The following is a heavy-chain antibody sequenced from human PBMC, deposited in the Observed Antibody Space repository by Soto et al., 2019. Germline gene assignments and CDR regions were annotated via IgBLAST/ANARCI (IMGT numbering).Heavy chain of an antibody. CDR3: ARQIVAGGYSYGSPSYFDY. J-gene: IGHJ4*02. V-gene: IGHV4-39*01. Sequence: PSETLSLTCTVSGGSISSSSYYWGWIRQPPGKGLEWIGSIYYSGSTYYNPPLKSRVTISVDTSKNQFSLKLSSVTAADTAVYYCARQIVAGGYSYGSPSYFDYWGQGTLVTVSS. CDR1: GGSISSSSYY. D-gene: IGHD5-18*01. CDR2: IYYSGST.